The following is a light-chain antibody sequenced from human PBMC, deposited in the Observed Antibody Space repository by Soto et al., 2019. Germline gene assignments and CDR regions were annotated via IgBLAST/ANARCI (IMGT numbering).Light chain of an antibody. CDR3: QSYDNSLSNYV. Sequence: QSVLTQPPSVSRAPGQRVTISCTGSSSNVGAGYDVHWYQQLPGTAPKLLIYGNYNRPSGVPDRFSGSKSGTSASLAITGLQAEDEVDYYCQSYDNSLSNYVFGTGTKLTVL. CDR1: SSNVGAGYD. J-gene: IGLJ1*01. V-gene: IGLV1-40*01. CDR2: GNY.